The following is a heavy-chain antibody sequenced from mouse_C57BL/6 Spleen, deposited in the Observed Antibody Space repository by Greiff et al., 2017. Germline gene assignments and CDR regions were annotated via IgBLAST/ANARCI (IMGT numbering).Heavy chain of an antibody. J-gene: IGHJ1*03. CDR2: IYPGNSDT. CDR1: GYTFTSYW. Sequence: VQLQQSGTVLARPGASVKMSCKTSGYTFTSYWMHWVKQRPGQGLEWIGAIYPGNSDTSYNQKFKGKAKLTAVTSASTAYMELSSLTNEDSAVYYCTRLGFYYYGSREGYWYFDVWGTGTTVTVSS. CDR3: TRLGFYYYGSREGYWYFDV. D-gene: IGHD1-1*01. V-gene: IGHV1-5*01.